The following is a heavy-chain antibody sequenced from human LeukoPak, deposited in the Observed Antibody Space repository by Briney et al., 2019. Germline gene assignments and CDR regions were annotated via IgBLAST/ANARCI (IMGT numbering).Heavy chain of an antibody. CDR2: IIPIFGTA. CDR3: ARGRPGVTTWWFDY. CDR1: GYTFTSYA. D-gene: IGHD4-17*01. V-gene: IGHV1-69*13. Sequence: ASVKVSCKASGYTFTSYAMNWVRQAPGQGLEWMGGIIPIFGTANYAQKFQGRVTITADESTSTAYMELSSLRFEDTAVYYCARGRPGVTTWWFDYWGQGTLVTVSS. J-gene: IGHJ4*02.